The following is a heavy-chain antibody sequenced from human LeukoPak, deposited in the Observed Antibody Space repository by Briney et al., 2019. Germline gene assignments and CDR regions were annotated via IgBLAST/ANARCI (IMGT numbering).Heavy chain of an antibody. D-gene: IGHD3-22*01. V-gene: IGHV3-33*01. J-gene: IGHJ4*02. Sequence: GGSLRLSCAASGFTFSSYGMHWVRQAPGKGLEWVAVIWYDGSNKYYADSVKGRFTISRDNSKNTLYLQMNSLRAEDTAVYYCARDGYYYDSSGYFDYWGQGTLVTVSS. CDR3: ARDGYYYDSSGYFDY. CDR2: IWYDGSNK. CDR1: GFTFSSYG.